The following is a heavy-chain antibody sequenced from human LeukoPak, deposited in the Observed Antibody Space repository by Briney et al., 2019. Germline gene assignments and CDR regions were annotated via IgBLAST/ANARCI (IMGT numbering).Heavy chain of an antibody. J-gene: IGHJ5*02. CDR1: GYIFTSYG. CDR3: ARDLVHHRLLDTVYNWFDP. CDR2: INTYNGNT. V-gene: IGHV1-18*01. Sequence: ASVKVSCKASGYIFTSYGIGWVRQAPGQGLEWMGWINTYNGNTKYAQKLQGRVTMTTDTSTSTAYMELRSLRSDDTAVYYCARDLVHHRLLDTVYNWFDPWGQGTLVTVSS.